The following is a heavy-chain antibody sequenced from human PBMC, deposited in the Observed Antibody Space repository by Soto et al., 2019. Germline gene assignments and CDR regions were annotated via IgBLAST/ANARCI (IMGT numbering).Heavy chain of an antibody. CDR1: GFTFSSYG. V-gene: IGHV3-33*01. Sequence: LRXCCATSGFTFSSYGMHWVRQAAGKGLEWVAVIWYDGGNKYYADSVKGRFTISRDNSKNTLYLQMNSLRAEDTAVYYCAREMATVTTYAFDIWGQGTMVTVSS. D-gene: IGHD4-17*01. CDR3: AREMATVTTYAFDI. CDR2: IWYDGGNK. J-gene: IGHJ3*02.